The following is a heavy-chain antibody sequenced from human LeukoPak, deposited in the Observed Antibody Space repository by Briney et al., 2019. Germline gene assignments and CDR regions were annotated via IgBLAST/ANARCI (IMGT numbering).Heavy chain of an antibody. D-gene: IGHD3-10*01. CDR3: AISGLGFGEFRGLDY. CDR1: GINVSNYY. Sequence: GGSLRHPCAVSGINVSNYYMNWVRQAPGKGLEWVSVMFGSGPTYYADSVKGRFTISRDTSKNALYLQMNSLRAEDTAVYYCAISGLGFGEFRGLDYWGQGTLVTVSS. V-gene: IGHV3-53*01. J-gene: IGHJ4*02. CDR2: MFGSGPT.